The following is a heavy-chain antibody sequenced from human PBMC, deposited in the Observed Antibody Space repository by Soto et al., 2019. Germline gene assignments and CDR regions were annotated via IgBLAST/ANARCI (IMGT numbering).Heavy chain of an antibody. CDR2: ISYDGSNK. CDR1: GFTFSSYG. V-gene: IGHV3-30*18. J-gene: IGHJ4*02. CDR3: AKDPRDYGDLVDY. Sequence: GGSLRLSCAASGFTFSSYGMHWVRQAPGKGLEWVAVISYDGSNKYYADSVKGRFTISRDNSKNTLYLQMNSLRAEDTAVYYCAKDPRDYGDLVDYWGQGTLVTVSS. D-gene: IGHD4-17*01.